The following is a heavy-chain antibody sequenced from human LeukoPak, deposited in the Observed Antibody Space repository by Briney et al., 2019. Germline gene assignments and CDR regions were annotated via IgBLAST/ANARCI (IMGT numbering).Heavy chain of an antibody. D-gene: IGHD1-26*01. V-gene: IGHV3-43*02. Sequence: PGGSLRLSCAASGFTFDDYAMHWVRQAPGKGLEWVSLISGDSGSTYYADSVKGRFTISRDNSKNTLYLQMNSLRAEDTAVYYCAKETGRWELEWGQGTLVTVSS. J-gene: IGHJ4*02. CDR2: ISGDSGST. CDR3: AKETGRWELE. CDR1: GFTFDDYA.